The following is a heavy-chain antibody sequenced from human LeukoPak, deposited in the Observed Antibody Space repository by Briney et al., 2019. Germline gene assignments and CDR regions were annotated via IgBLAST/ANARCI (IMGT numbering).Heavy chain of an antibody. D-gene: IGHD3-16*02. J-gene: IGHJ4*02. V-gene: IGHV4-39*01. CDR2: IYYSGST. CDR3: ARLVLYDYVWGSYRYFDY. CDR1: GGSISSSSYY. Sequence: PSETLSLTCTVSGGSISSSSYYWGWIRQPPGKGLEWLWSIYYSGSTYYNPSLKSRVTISVDTSKNRFSLKLSSVTAADTAVYYCARLVLYDYVWGSYRYFDYWGQGTLVTVSS.